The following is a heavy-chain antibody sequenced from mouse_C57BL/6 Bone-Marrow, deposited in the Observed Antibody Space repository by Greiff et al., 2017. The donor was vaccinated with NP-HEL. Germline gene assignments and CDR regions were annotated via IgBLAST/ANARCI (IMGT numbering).Heavy chain of an antibody. CDR2: IRNKANGYTT. J-gene: IGHJ2*01. CDR1: GFTFTDYY. CDR3: ARIKLGRYFDY. D-gene: IGHD4-1*01. V-gene: IGHV7-3*01. Sequence: EVKVVESGGGLVQPGGSLSLSCAASGFTFTDYYMSWVRQPPGKALEWLGFIRNKANGYTTEYSASVKGRFTISRDNSQSILYLQMNALRAEDSATYYCARIKLGRYFDYWGQGTTLTVSS.